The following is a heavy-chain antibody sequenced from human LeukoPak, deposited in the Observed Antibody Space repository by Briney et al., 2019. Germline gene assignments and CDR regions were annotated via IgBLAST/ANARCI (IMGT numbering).Heavy chain of an antibody. D-gene: IGHD6-25*01. Sequence: SETLSLTCAVHGGSFSGYYWSWIRQPPGKGLEWIGDINHSGSTNYNPSLKSRVTISVNTSKNQFSLKLSSVTAADTAVYYCARGGPHYLARLDPFDYWGQGTLVTVSS. V-gene: IGHV4-34*01. CDR3: ARGGPHYLARLDPFDY. CDR1: GGSFSGYY. CDR2: INHSGST. J-gene: IGHJ4*02.